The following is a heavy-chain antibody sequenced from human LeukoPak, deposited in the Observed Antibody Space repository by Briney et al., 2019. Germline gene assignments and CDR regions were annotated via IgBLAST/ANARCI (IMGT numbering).Heavy chain of an antibody. CDR3: AKDSDYYGSGSSGLGFDP. Sequence: TGGSLRLSCAASGFSFDDYAMHWVRQAPGKGLEWVSGISWNSGSIGYADSVKGRFTISRDNAKNSLYLQMNSLRAEDTALYYCAKDSDYYGSGSSGLGFDPWGQGTLVTVSS. CDR1: GFSFDDYA. V-gene: IGHV3-9*01. D-gene: IGHD3-10*01. CDR2: ISWNSGSI. J-gene: IGHJ5*02.